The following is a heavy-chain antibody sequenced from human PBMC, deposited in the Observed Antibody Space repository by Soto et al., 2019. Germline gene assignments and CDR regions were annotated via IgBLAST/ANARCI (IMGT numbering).Heavy chain of an antibody. CDR3: AGEWFGEPQVVDY. J-gene: IGHJ4*02. Sequence: QVQLQESGPGLVKPSQTLSLTCTVSGGSISSGDYYWSWIRQPPGKGLEWIGYIYYSGSTYYNPSLKSRVTISVDTSKTQFSLKLSSVTAADTAVYYCAGEWFGEPQVVDYWGQGTLVTVSS. CDR1: GGSISSGDYY. CDR2: IYYSGST. D-gene: IGHD3-10*01. V-gene: IGHV4-30-4*01.